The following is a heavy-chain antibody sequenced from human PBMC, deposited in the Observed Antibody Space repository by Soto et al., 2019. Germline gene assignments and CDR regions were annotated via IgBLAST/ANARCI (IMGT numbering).Heavy chain of an antibody. D-gene: IGHD3-22*01. CDR2: IIPILGMT. J-gene: IGHJ6*03. CDR1: GVTFSSYT. CDR3: ARDDRSSLMDD. Sequence: QVQLVQSGAEVKKPGSSVKVSCKASGVTFSSYTISWVRQAPGQGLEWMGRIIPILGMTNYAKKFQGRVTITADRSTSTAYMEVSSRRAEDTAVYYCARDDRSSLMDDWGKGTTVTVSS. V-gene: IGHV1-69*08.